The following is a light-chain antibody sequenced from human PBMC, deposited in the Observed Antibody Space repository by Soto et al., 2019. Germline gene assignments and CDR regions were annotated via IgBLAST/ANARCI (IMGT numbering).Light chain of an antibody. CDR2: GAS. Sequence: VLTQSSGTLSLSPGERATLSCRASQSVSSSYLAWYQQKPGQAPRLLIYGASSRATGIPDRFSGSGSGTDFTLTISRLEPEDFAVYYCQQYGSSPWTFGQGTKVDIK. V-gene: IGKV3-20*01. CDR1: QSVSSSY. CDR3: QQYGSSPWT. J-gene: IGKJ1*01.